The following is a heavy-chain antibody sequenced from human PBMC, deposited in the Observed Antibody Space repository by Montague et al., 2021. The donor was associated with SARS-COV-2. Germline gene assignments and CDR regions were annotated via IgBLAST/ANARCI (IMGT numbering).Heavy chain of an antibody. D-gene: IGHD3-3*01. CDR2: IYYSGST. CDR1: GGSISSSSYY. Sequence: SETLSLTCTVSGGSISSSSYYWGWIRQPPGKGLEWIGSIYYSGSTYYXXXLKSRVTISVDTSKNQFSLKLSSVTAADTAVYYCARKASSGITIFGVVTASYYFDYWGQGTLVTVSS. CDR3: ARKASSGITIFGVVTASYYFDY. V-gene: IGHV4-39*01. J-gene: IGHJ4*02.